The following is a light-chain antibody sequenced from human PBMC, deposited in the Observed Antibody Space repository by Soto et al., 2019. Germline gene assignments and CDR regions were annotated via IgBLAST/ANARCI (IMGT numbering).Light chain of an antibody. CDR2: AAS. CDR3: QQLNSYPLT. Sequence: DIQMAQSPSALSGSVGERVTITCRASQGISSYLAWYQQKPGKAPKLLIYAASTLQSGVPSRFSGSGSGTDFTLTISSLQPEDFATYYCQQLNSYPLTFGGGTKVDI. V-gene: IGKV1-9*01. CDR1: QGISSY. J-gene: IGKJ4*01.